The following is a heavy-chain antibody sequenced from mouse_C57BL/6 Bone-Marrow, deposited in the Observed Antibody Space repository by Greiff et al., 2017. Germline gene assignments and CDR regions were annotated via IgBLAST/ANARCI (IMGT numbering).Heavy chain of an antibody. CDR3: ARDAPPIYAMDY. Sequence: EVHLVESGGGLVQSGRSLRLSCATSGFTFSDFYMEWVRQAPGKGLEWIAASRNKANDYTTEYSASVKGRFIVSRDTSQSILYLQMNALRAEDTAIYYCARDAPPIYAMDYWGQGTSVTVSS. J-gene: IGHJ4*01. V-gene: IGHV7-1*01. CDR1: GFTFSDFY. CDR2: SRNKANDYTT.